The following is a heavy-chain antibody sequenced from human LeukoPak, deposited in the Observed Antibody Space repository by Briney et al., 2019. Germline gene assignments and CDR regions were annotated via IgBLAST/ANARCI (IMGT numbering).Heavy chain of an antibody. V-gene: IGHV3-23*01. CDR2: VGGDDAA. Sequence: GGSLRLSCAASGFRLGDCAMNWVRQAPGKGLEWVSVVGGDDAAYYKDSVKGRFTISRDNSKSTVFLQMKSLSLEDTAIYYCAKDSTSRNGIYDPFDIWGQGTMVTVSS. CDR1: GFRLGDCA. D-gene: IGHD2-8*01. CDR3: AKDSTSRNGIYDPFDI. J-gene: IGHJ3*02.